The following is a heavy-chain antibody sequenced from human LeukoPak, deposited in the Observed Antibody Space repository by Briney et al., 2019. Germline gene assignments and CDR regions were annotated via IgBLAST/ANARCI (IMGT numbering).Heavy chain of an antibody. J-gene: IGHJ4*02. CDR1: GGTFSSYA. Sequence: ASVKVSCKASGGTFSSYAISWVRQAPGQGLEWMGGIIPIFGTANYAQKFQGRVTITADESTSTAYMELSSLRSEDTAVYYCARGATRLRYFDWLLSHLFDYWGQGTLVTVSS. CDR2: IIPIFGTA. CDR3: ARGATRLRYFDWLLSHLFDY. D-gene: IGHD3-9*01. V-gene: IGHV1-69*13.